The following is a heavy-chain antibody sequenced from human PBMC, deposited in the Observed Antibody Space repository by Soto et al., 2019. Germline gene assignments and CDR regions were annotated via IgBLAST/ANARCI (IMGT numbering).Heavy chain of an antibody. J-gene: IGHJ4*02. CDR3: GSVFEY. CDR1: GFTFTNYW. CDR2: INNDGSGT. V-gene: IGHV3-74*01. Sequence: EVQLVESGGGLVQPGGSLRLSCAASGFTFTNYWMHWVRQAPGKGLVWVSRINNDGSGTSYADSVKGRFTISRDNAKNTLYLQMNSLGVEGTAVYYCGSVFEYWGQGTLVTVSS.